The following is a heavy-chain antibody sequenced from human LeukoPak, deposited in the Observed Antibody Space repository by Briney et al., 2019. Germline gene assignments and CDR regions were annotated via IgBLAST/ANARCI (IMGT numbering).Heavy chain of an antibody. V-gene: IGHV4-59*01. Sequence: SETLSLTCTVSGGSISSYYWNWIRQSPGKELERIAYISYSGSANYNPSLQSRVTISVDTSKSQFSLRLSSVTAADTAVYYCARGVYGSGSYYVSFDTWGQGTLVTVSS. CDR1: GGSISSYY. D-gene: IGHD3-10*01. CDR3: ARGVYGSGSYYVSFDT. J-gene: IGHJ4*02. CDR2: ISYSGSA.